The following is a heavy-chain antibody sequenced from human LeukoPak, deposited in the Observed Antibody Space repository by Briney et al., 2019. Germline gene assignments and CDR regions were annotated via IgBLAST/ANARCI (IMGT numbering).Heavy chain of an antibody. Sequence: SETLSLTCTVSGGSISSSSYYWGWIRQPPGKGLEWIGSIYYSGSTYYNPSLKSRVTISVDTSKNQFSLNLSSVTAADTAVYFCARVTREAARYWYFDLWGRGTLVTVSS. V-gene: IGHV4-39*07. CDR3: ARVTREAARYWYFDL. CDR2: IYYSGST. J-gene: IGHJ2*01. D-gene: IGHD6-6*01. CDR1: GGSISSSSYY.